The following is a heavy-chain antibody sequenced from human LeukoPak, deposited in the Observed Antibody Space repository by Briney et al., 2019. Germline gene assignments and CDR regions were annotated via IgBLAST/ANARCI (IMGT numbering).Heavy chain of an antibody. CDR2: INPNSGGT. Sequence: ASVKVSCKASGYTFTAYYIHWVRQAPGQGLEWMGRINPNSGGTNFAEKFQGRVTMTRDTSISTAYMELSRLRSDDTAVYYCTRVGSNHNFDYWGRGALVTVSS. D-gene: IGHD2-2*01. CDR3: TRVGSNHNFDY. CDR1: GYTFTAYY. V-gene: IGHV1-2*06. J-gene: IGHJ4*02.